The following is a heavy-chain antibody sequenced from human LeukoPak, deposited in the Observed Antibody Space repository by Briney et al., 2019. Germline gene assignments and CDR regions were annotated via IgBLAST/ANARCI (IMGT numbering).Heavy chain of an antibody. CDR2: IYYSGST. CDR1: GGSISSHY. D-gene: IGHD3-22*01. CDR3: ARTNYYDSSGYRYYYYYYYMDV. J-gene: IGHJ6*03. V-gene: IGHV4-59*11. Sequence: PSETLSLTCTVSGGSISSHYWSWIRQPPGKGLEWNGYIYYSGSTNYNPSLKSRVTISVDTSKNQFSLKLSSVTAADTAVYYCARTNYYDSSGYRYYYYYYYMDVWGKGTTVTVSS.